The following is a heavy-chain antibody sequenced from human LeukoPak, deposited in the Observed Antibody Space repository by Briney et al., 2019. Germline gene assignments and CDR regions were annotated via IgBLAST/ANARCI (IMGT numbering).Heavy chain of an antibody. V-gene: IGHV3-74*01. Sequence: GGSLRLSCAAPGFTFSTYWMHWVRQAPGKGLVWVSRTNSDGSSTSYADSVKGRFTISRDNAKNTLCLQMNSLRAEDTAVYYCAATYDSSGYYGRFDYWGQGTLVTVSS. CDR3: AATYDSSGYYGRFDY. D-gene: IGHD3-22*01. CDR2: TNSDGSST. CDR1: GFTFSTYW. J-gene: IGHJ4*02.